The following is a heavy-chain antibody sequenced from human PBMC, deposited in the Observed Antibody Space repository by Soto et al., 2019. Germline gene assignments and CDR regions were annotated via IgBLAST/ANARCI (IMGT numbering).Heavy chain of an antibody. CDR3: ARSIPGTTSFDS. J-gene: IGHJ4*02. D-gene: IGHD1-7*01. Sequence: HPGGSLRLSCAGSGFTFSDYYIDWVRQAPGKGLEWVGRSRDKGNSYSTDYAASVKGRFTVSRETSKNSLYLQMNSLKADDTALYYCARSIPGTTSFDSWGQGTLVTVSS. V-gene: IGHV3-72*01. CDR1: GFTFSDYY. CDR2: SRDKGNSYST.